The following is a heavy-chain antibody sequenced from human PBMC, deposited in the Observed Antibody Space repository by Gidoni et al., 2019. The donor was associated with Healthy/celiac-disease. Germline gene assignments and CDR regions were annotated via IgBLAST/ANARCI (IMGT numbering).Heavy chain of an antibody. CDR3: AKGSTTVTTYYYYYGMDV. CDR2: ISYDGSNK. Sequence: QVQLVESGGGVVQPGRSLRLSCAASEFTFSSYGMHWVRQAPGKGLEWVAVISYDGSNKYYADSVKGRFTISRDNSKNTLYLQMNSLRAEDTAVYYCAKGSTTVTTYYYYYGMDVWGQGTTVTVSS. D-gene: IGHD4-4*01. CDR1: EFTFSSYG. J-gene: IGHJ6*02. V-gene: IGHV3-30*18.